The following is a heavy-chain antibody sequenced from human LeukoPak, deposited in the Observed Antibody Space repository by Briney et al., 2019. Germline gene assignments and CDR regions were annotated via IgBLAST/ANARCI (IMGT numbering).Heavy chain of an antibody. Sequence: PGGSLRLSCAASGFTFSSYGMHWVRQAPGKGLEWVAFIRYDGSNKYYADSVKGRFTISRDNSKNTLYLQMNSLRAEDTAVYYCATQNAYVWGSYRYPGGWFDPWGRGTLVTVSS. V-gene: IGHV3-30*02. CDR2: IRYDGSNK. CDR3: ATQNAYVWGSYRYPGGWFDP. D-gene: IGHD3-16*02. CDR1: GFTFSSYG. J-gene: IGHJ2*01.